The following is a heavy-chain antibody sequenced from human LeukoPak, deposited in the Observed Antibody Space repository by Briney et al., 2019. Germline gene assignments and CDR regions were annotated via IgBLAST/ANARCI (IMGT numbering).Heavy chain of an antibody. CDR1: GFTFSRYS. V-gene: IGHV3-21*01. CDR3: ARVSEYSSSVAPTYYYGMDV. D-gene: IGHD6-6*01. J-gene: IGHJ6*02. CDR2: ISSSSSSI. Sequence: GGSLRLPCAASGFTFSRYSMNWVRQAPGKGLEWVSSISSSSSSIYYADSVKGRFTISRDNAKNSLFLQMISLRAEDTAVYYCARVSEYSSSVAPTYYYGMDVWGQGTTVTVSS.